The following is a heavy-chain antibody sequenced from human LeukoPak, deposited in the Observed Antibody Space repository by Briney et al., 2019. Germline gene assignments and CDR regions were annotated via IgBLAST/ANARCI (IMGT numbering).Heavy chain of an antibody. J-gene: IGHJ4*02. CDR3: ASAITMVRGVIMTYFDY. CDR2: IYYSGST. D-gene: IGHD3-10*01. CDR1: GGSFSGYY. V-gene: IGHV4-34*01. Sequence: SETLSLTCAVYGGSFSGYYWSWIRQPPGKGLEWIGSIYYSGSTYYNPSLKSRVTISVDTSKNQFSLKLSSVTAADTAVYYCASAITMVRGVIMTYFDYWGQGTLVTVSS.